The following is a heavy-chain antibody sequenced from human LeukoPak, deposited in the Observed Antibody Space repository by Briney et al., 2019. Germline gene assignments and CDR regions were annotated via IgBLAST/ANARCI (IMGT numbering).Heavy chain of an antibody. J-gene: IGHJ4*02. CDR1: GGSFSGYY. CDR2: INHSGST. Sequence: SETLSLTCAVYGGSFSGYYWSWIRQPPGKGLEWIGEINHSGSTNYNPSLKSRVTISVDSSKNQFSLKLSSVTAADTAVYYCARDAIAGAGKRPFDYWGQGTLVTVSS. V-gene: IGHV4-34*01. CDR3: ARDAIAGAGKRPFDY. D-gene: IGHD6-19*01.